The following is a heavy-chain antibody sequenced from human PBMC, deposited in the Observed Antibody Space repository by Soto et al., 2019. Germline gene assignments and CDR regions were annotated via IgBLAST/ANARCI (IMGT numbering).Heavy chain of an antibody. J-gene: IGHJ3*02. CDR3: TLRSWSAEVFDI. V-gene: IGHV1-69*02. CDR1: GGSFRTYT. Sequence: QVQLVQSGVEVKKPGSSVKVSCKASGGSFRTYTVFWVRQAPGQGLEWMGRIIPMFEIANYAQRFQGRVTFNADKSTGTVYMEMISLTSDDTAIYFCTLRSWSAEVFDIWGQGTLVTVSP. CDR2: IIPMFEIA. D-gene: IGHD6-13*01.